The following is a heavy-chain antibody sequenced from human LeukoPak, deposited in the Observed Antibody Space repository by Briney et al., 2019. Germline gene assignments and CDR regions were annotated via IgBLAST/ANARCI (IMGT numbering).Heavy chain of an antibody. CDR1: GGSFSDHY. Sequence: PSETLSLTCAVYGGSFSDHYWTWIRQSPMKGLEWIGEVNDSGSTNYNPSLKSRLTISVDTSKNQFSLKLSSVTAADTAVYYCARTTEAHSWRTRYYDYYMDVWGKGTTVTVSS. J-gene: IGHJ6*03. CDR3: ARTTEAHSWRTRYYDYYMDV. CDR2: VNDSGST. D-gene: IGHD6-13*01. V-gene: IGHV4-34*01.